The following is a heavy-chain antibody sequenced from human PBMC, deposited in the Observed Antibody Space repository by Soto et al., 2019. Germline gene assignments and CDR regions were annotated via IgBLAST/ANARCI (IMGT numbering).Heavy chain of an antibody. Sequence: PSETLSLTCAVYGGSFSGYYWSWIRQPPGKGLEWIGEINHSGSTNYNPSLKSRVTISVDTSKNQFSLKLSSVTAADTAVYYCARGGQLVLGYWGQETLVTVSS. J-gene: IGHJ4*02. V-gene: IGHV4-34*01. D-gene: IGHD6-6*01. CDR3: ARGGQLVLGY. CDR2: INHSGST. CDR1: GGSFSGYY.